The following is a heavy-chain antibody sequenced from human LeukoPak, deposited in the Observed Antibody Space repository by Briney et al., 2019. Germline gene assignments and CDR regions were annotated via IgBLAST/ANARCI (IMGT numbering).Heavy chain of an antibody. CDR2: ISSSSSYI. D-gene: IGHD6-13*01. Sequence: GGSLRLSCAASGFTFSSYSMNWVRQAPGKGLEWVSSISSSSSYIHYADSVKGRFTISRDNAKNSLYLQMNSLRAEDTAVYYCARDLCPWYSSSCRYFDYWGQGTLVTVSS. CDR1: GFTFSSYS. CDR3: ARDLCPWYSSSCRYFDY. V-gene: IGHV3-21*01. J-gene: IGHJ4*02.